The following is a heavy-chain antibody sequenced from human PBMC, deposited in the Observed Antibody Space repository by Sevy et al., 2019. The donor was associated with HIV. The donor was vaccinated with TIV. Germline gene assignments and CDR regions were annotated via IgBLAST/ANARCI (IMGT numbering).Heavy chain of an antibody. CDR2: INPNSGDT. Sequence: ASVKVSCKASGYTFTGYYMHWVRQAPGQGLEWMGWINPNSGDTNYAQKFQGRVTMTRDTSISTAYMELGRLRSDDTAVYYCARVFSPKLGYCSSTSCYRWFDPWGQGTLVTVSS. J-gene: IGHJ5*02. CDR3: ARVFSPKLGYCSSTSCYRWFDP. V-gene: IGHV1-2*02. D-gene: IGHD2-2*02. CDR1: GYTFTGYY.